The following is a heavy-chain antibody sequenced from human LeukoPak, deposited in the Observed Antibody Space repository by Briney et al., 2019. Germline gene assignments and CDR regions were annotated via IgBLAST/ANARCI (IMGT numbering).Heavy chain of an antibody. V-gene: IGHV3-48*04. CDR2: ISSSGSTI. J-gene: IGHJ6*04. CDR3: AELGITMIGGV. D-gene: IGHD3-10*02. CDR1: GFTFSNAW. Sequence: PGGSLRLSCAASGFTFSNAWMNWVRQAPGKGLEWVSYISSSGSTIYHADSVKGRFTISRDNAKNSLYLQMNSLRAEDTAVYYCAELGITMIGGVWGKGTTVTISS.